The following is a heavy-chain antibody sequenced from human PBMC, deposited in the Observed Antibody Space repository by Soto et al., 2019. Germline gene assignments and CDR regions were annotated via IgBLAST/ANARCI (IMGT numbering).Heavy chain of an antibody. CDR2: IFHDGTA. D-gene: IGHD3-10*01. CDR1: GVSLTSGNW. Sequence: SETLSLTCAVSGVSLTSGNWWTWVRQSPQRGLEYVGEIFHDGTANYYPSFERRVAMSVDTSRNQFSLKLTSVTAADTAVYFCARLVYDTRLNYMYFDFWGPGTLVTVSS. CDR3: ARLVYDTRLNYMYFDF. V-gene: IGHV4-4*02. J-gene: IGHJ4*02.